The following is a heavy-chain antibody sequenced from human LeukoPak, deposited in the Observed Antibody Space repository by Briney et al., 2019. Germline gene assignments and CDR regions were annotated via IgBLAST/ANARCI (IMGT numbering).Heavy chain of an antibody. CDR1: GYSFTSYW. V-gene: IGHV5-51*01. Sequence: GESLKISCKGSGYSFTSYWIGWVRQMPGKGLEWMGIIYPGDSDTRYSPSFQGQVTISADKSISTAYLQWSSLKASDTAMYYCARLYYYDSSGYYPFDYWGQGTLVTVSS. CDR3: ARLYYYDSSGYYPFDY. D-gene: IGHD3-22*01. CDR2: IYPGDSDT. J-gene: IGHJ4*02.